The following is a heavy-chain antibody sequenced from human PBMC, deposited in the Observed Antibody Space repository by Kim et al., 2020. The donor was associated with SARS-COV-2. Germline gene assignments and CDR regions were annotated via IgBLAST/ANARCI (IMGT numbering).Heavy chain of an antibody. D-gene: IGHD1-1*01. CDR3: AREEYRPYYYGMDV. Sequence: GGSLRLSCAASGFTFSDHYMDWVRQAPGKGLEWVGRTRNKANSYTTEYAASVKGRFTISRDDSKNSLYLQMNSLKTEDTAVYYCAREEYRPYYYGMDVWGQGTTVTVSS. V-gene: IGHV3-72*01. CDR1: GFTFSDHY. J-gene: IGHJ6*02. CDR2: TRNKANSYTT.